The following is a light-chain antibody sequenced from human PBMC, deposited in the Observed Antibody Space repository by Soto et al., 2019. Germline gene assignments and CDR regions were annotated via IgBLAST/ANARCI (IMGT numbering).Light chain of an antibody. CDR3: QQYNSYLYT. J-gene: IGKJ2*01. CDR2: DAS. Sequence: DIQMTQSPSTLSASVGDRVTITCRASQSISSWLAWYQQKPWKAPKLLIYDASSLESRVPSRFSGSGSGTEYTLTIRSLQPDDFATYYCQQYNSYLYTFGQGTKLEIK. CDR1: QSISSW. V-gene: IGKV1-5*01.